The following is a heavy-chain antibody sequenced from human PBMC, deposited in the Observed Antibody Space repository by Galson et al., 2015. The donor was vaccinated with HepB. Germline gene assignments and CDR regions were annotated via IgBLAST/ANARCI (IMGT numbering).Heavy chain of an antibody. CDR3: TKAAIAMAPPYYMDV. V-gene: IGHV3-9*01. CDR2: ISWDSRNI. Sequence: SLRLSCAASEFKFDDYAMHWVRQVPGKGLQWVSGISWDSRNIGYADSVKGRFTISRDNAKNSLYLQMNSLTTEDTALHYCTKAAIAMAPPYYMDVWGKGTTVTVSS. CDR1: EFKFDDYA. D-gene: IGHD6-19*01. J-gene: IGHJ6*03.